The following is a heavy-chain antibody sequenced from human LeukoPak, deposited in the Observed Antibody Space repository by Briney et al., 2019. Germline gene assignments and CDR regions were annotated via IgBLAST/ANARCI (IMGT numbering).Heavy chain of an antibody. Sequence: GGSLRLSCAASGVIFSRNTMHWVRQAPGKGLEGVAVIWYDGSNKYYADSVKGRFTISRDNSKNTLYLLMDSLRAEDTAVYYCARNAYYDSSAYYVDYWGQGTLVSVSS. CDR1: GVIFSRNT. CDR3: ARNAYYDSSAYYVDY. D-gene: IGHD3-22*01. J-gene: IGHJ4*02. CDR2: IWYDGSNK. V-gene: IGHV3-33*08.